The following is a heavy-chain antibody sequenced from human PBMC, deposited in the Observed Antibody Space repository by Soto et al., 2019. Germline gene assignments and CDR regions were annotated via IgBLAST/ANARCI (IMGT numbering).Heavy chain of an antibody. CDR2: INHSGST. V-gene: IGHV4-34*01. D-gene: IGHD3-3*01. CDR3: ERAQDFWSGYSYYFDY. CDR1: GGSFSGYY. J-gene: IGHJ4*02. Sequence: QVQLQQWGAGLLKPSETLSLTCAVYGGSFSGYYWSWIRQPPGKGLEWIGEINHSGSTNYNPSLKSRVTISVDTSKNQFPLKLSSVTAADTAVYYCERAQDFWSGYSYYFDYWGQGTLVTVSS.